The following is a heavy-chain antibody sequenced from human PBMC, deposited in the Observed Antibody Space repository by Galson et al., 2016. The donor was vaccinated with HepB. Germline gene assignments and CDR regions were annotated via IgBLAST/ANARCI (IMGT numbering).Heavy chain of an antibody. CDR1: GFTFSTYA. V-gene: IGHV3-64*01. J-gene: IGHJ4*02. CDR3: ARDTLSSGWDLDY. D-gene: IGHD3-22*01. Sequence: SLRLSCAASGFTFSTYAMHWVRQAPGKGLEYVSAINSNGGTTYYANSVRGRFTISRDNSKNTLYLQMGSLRPEDMAVYYCARDTLSSGWDLDYWGQGTLVTVSS. CDR2: INSNGGTT.